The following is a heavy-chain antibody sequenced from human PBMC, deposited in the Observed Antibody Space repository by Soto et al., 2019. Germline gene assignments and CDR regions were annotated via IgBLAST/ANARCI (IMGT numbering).Heavy chain of an antibody. CDR1: GGSISSGGYY. Sequence: PSETLSLTCTVSGGSISSGGYYWSWIRQHPGKGLEWIGYIYYSGSTYYNPSLKSRVTISVDTSKNQFSLKLSSVTAAVTAVYYCARLWKQLVPGPHFDYWGQGTLVTVSS. CDR3: ARLWKQLVPGPHFDY. D-gene: IGHD6-6*01. CDR2: IYYSGST. V-gene: IGHV4-31*03. J-gene: IGHJ4*02.